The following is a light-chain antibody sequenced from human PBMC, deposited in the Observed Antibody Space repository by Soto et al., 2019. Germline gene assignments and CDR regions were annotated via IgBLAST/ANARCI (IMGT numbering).Light chain of an antibody. J-gene: IGLJ1*01. CDR1: SSDVGAYNY. Sequence: QSVLTQPASVSGSPGQSITISCTGTSSDVGAYNYVSWYQQYPGKAPKLMIYDVTNRPSGVSYRFSGSKSGNTASLTISGLQAEDEADYYCSSYTTSSTLVFGTGTKVTVL. CDR3: SSYTTSSTLV. V-gene: IGLV2-14*01. CDR2: DVT.